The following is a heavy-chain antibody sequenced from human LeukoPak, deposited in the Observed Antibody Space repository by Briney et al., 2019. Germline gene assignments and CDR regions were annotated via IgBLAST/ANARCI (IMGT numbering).Heavy chain of an antibody. D-gene: IGHD4-17*01. CDR2: ISGSGGST. CDR3: AKSRYGDYAIFDY. V-gene: IGHV3-23*01. CDR1: GFTFSSYA. Sequence: GGSLRLSCAASGFTFSSYAMSWVRQAPGKGLEWVSVISGSGGSTYYADSVKGRFTISRDNSKNTLYLQMNSLRAEDTAVYYCAKSRYGDYAIFDYWGQGTLVTVSS. J-gene: IGHJ4*02.